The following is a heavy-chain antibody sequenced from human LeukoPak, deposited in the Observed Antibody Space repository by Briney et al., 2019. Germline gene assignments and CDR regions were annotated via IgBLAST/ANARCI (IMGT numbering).Heavy chain of an antibody. CDR2: INHSGST. D-gene: IGHD3-10*01. Sequence: PSETLSLTCAVYGGSFSGYYWSWIRQPPGKGLEWIGEINHSGSTNYNPSLKSRVTISVDTSKNQFSLKLSSVTAADTAVYYCARRRPYRGWFGELFLDYWGQGTLVTVSS. CDR3: ARRRPYRGWFGELFLDY. V-gene: IGHV4-34*01. CDR1: GGSFSGYY. J-gene: IGHJ4*02.